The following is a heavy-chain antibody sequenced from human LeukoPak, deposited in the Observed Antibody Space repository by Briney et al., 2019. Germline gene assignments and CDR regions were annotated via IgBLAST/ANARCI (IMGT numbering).Heavy chain of an antibody. Sequence: GGSLRLSCAASGFTFSSYSMNWVRQAPGKGLEWVSSISSSSSYIYYADSVKGRFTISRDNARNSLYLQMNSLRPEDTAIYYCARLFGGVTTFDSWGQGALVTVSS. CDR2: ISSSSSYI. J-gene: IGHJ4*02. CDR3: ARLFGGVTTFDS. D-gene: IGHD2-8*02. CDR1: GFTFSSYS. V-gene: IGHV3-21*01.